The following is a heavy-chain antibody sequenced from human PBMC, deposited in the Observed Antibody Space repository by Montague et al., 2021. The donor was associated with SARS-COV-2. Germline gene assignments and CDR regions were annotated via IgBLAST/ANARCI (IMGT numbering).Heavy chain of an antibody. CDR1: GGSINSGSYH. D-gene: IGHD7-27*01. V-gene: IGHV4-61*02. CDR2: IYSSGST. CDR3: ARDLGIMDV. Sequence: TLSLTCTVSGGSINSGSYHWSWIRQPAGKGLEWIGRIYSSGSTNYNPSLKSRVTISVDTSKNQFSLKVTSVTAADTAVYFCARDLGIMDVWGKGTTVTVSS. J-gene: IGHJ6*03.